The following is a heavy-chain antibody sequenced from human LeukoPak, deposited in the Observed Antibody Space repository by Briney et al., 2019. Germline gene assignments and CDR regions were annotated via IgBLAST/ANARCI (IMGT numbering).Heavy chain of an antibody. V-gene: IGHV4-59*08. CDR2: FHHTAGT. Sequence: PSETVSLTCTVSGDSISGDYWSWIRQSPGKGLEWIGYFHHTAGTRYNPSLQSRVTISIDTSRKHFSLKLNSLSASDTAVYFCARLLDYDTSGDPDTFDIWGQRPMVTVSS. D-gene: IGHD3-22*01. CDR3: ARLLDYDTSGDPDTFDI. CDR1: GDSISGDY. J-gene: IGHJ3*02.